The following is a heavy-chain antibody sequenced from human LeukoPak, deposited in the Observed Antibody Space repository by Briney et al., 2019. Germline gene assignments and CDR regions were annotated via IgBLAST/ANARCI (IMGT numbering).Heavy chain of an antibody. Sequence: PETLSLTCTVSGGSISSYYRSWIRQPAGKGLEWIGRIYTSGSTTYNPSLKRRVTMSVDTSKNQFSLKLSSVTAADTAVCYCARDPPFYYYDSSGSLTLWGQGTLVTVSS. J-gene: IGHJ4*02. V-gene: IGHV4-4*07. CDR1: GGSISSYY. D-gene: IGHD3-22*01. CDR3: ARDPPFYYYDSSGSLTL. CDR2: IYTSGST.